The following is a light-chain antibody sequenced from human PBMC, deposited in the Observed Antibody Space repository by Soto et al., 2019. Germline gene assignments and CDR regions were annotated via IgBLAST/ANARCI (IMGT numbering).Light chain of an antibody. V-gene: IGKV1-5*01. CDR2: DAS. CDR1: QSISGW. J-gene: IGKJ2*01. CDR3: QQYSSYSS. Sequence: DIQMTQSPSTLSASVGDRVTITCRASQSISGWLAWYQQKPGKAPNLLISDASSLESGVPSRFSGNGSGTEFTLTISGLQPDDFATYYCQQYSSYSSFGQGTKLEIK.